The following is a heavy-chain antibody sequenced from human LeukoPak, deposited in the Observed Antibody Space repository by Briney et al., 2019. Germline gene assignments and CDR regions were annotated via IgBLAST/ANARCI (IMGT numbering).Heavy chain of an antibody. CDR3: TTDGVFDY. Sequence: GGSLRLSCAASGFNFNSYGMHWVRQAPGKGLEWVGRLKSKTEGGTTDYAAPVKGRFTISRDDSKNTLYLQMNSLKTEDTAVYYCTTDGVFDYWGQGTLVTVSS. CDR2: LKSKTEGGTT. CDR1: GFNFNSYG. J-gene: IGHJ4*02. D-gene: IGHD3-16*01. V-gene: IGHV3-15*01.